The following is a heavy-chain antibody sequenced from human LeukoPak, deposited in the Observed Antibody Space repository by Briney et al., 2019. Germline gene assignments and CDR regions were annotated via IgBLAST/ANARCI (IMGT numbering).Heavy chain of an antibody. CDR1: GFTFSNYG. CDR3: AKDDDNNAKLLLDY. J-gene: IGHJ4*02. V-gene: IGHV3-23*01. CDR2: ISSSGGST. Sequence: AGGSLRLACAVSGFTFSNYGMSWVRQAPGKGLKWVSVISSSGGSTYYADSVKGRFTISRDNSKNTLYLQMNGLRAEDTAVYYCAKDDDNNAKLLLDYWGQGTLVTVSS. D-gene: IGHD3-9*01.